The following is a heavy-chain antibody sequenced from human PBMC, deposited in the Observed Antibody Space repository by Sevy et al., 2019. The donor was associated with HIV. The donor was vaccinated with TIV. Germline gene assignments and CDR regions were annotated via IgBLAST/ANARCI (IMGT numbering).Heavy chain of an antibody. CDR1: GYRLIEVS. CDR3: AADRGEDYCSGNSCQRHYYYGLDV. Sequence: ASVKVSCKVSGYRLIEVSMHWVRQAPGKGLEWMGHLDPEDGETIYAQNFQGRVTMTEDTSTNTAYMEVRSLRSEDTAVYYCAADRGEDYCSGNSCQRHYYYGLDVWGQGTTVTVSS. CDR2: LDPEDGET. V-gene: IGHV1-24*01. J-gene: IGHJ6*02. D-gene: IGHD2-15*01.